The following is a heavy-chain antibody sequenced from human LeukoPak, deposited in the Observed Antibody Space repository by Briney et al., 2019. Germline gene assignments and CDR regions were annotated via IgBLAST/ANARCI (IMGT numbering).Heavy chain of an antibody. CDR3: ARGPTVTTLNY. CDR2: INHSGST. V-gene: IGHV4-34*01. CDR1: GGSLSGYY. J-gene: IGHJ4*02. Sequence: SETLSLTCAVYGGSLSGYYWSWIRQPPGKGLEWIGEINHSGSTNYNPSLKSRVTISVDTSKNQFSLKLSSVTAADTAVYYCARGPTVTTLNYWGQGTLVTVSS. D-gene: IGHD4-17*01.